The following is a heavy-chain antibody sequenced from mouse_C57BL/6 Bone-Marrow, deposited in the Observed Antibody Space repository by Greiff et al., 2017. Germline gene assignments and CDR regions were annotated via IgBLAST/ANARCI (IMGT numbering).Heavy chain of an antibody. J-gene: IGHJ3*01. V-gene: IGHV1-15*01. CDR2: IVPDTGGT. CDR3: TPYCYGSSYTY. CDR1: GYTFTDYE. Sequence: VQVVESGAELVRPGASVTLSCKASGYTFTDYEMHWLKQTPLHGLEWIGAIVPDTGGTAYTQKFKGKAILNADKSSSIAYMELRSLTSEDSDVYYCTPYCYGSSYTYWGQGTLVTVSA. D-gene: IGHD1-1*01.